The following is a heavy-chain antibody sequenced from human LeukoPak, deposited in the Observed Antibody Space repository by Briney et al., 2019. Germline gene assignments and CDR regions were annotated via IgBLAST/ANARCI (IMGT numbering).Heavy chain of an antibody. V-gene: IGHV3-21*01. D-gene: IGHD3-9*01. Sequence: GGSLRLSCAASGFTFSRNGMAWVRQAPGKGLEWVSSTSSSSSYIYYADSVKGRFTISRDNAKKSLYLQMNRLRAEDTAVYFCARADTSDILTGYSDYWGQGTLVTVSS. CDR3: ARADTSDILTGYSDY. CDR2: TSSSSSYI. CDR1: GFTFSRNG. J-gene: IGHJ4*02.